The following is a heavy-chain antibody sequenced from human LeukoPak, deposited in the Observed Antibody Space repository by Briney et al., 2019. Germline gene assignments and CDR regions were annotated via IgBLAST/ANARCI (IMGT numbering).Heavy chain of an antibody. CDR3: ARKQLGMRDKADYYYYMDV. J-gene: IGHJ6*03. V-gene: IGHV1-69*05. CDR1: GGTFSSYA. D-gene: IGHD7-27*01. Sequence: ASVKVSCKASGGTFSSYAISWVRQAPGQGLEWMGGIIPIFGTANYAQKFQGRVTITTDESTSTAYMELSSLRSEDTAMYYCARKQLGMRDKADYYYYMDVWGKGTTVTVSS. CDR2: IIPIFGTA.